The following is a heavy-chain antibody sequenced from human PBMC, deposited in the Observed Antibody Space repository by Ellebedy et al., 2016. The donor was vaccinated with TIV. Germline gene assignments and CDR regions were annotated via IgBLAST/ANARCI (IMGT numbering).Heavy chain of an antibody. CDR1: GGSISSGGYC. CDR3: ARGPGLHPYYFPTYYYYGMDV. CDR2: IFYSGTA. V-gene: IGHV4-31*03. Sequence: SETLSLTCTVSGGSISSGGYCWSWIRQHPGKGLEWIGYIFYSGTAYYNPSLKSRVTISVDTSKNQFSLKLSSVTAADTTVYYCARGPGLHPYYFPTYYYYGMDVWGQGTTVTVSS. D-gene: IGHD2/OR15-2a*01. J-gene: IGHJ6*02.